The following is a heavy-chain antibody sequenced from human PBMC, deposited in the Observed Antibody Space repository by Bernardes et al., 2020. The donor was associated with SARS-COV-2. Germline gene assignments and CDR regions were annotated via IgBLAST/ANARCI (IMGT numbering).Heavy chain of an antibody. Sequence: GGSLRLSCATSGFTFANYAMHWVRQVPGKGLEWVAGISWNSGNIDYGDSVKGRFTISRDNAKNSLYLQMNSLRAEDTALYYCVKDGDFDYWGQGTLVTVSS. CDR2: ISWNSGNI. CDR3: VKDGDFDY. CDR1: GFTFANYA. J-gene: IGHJ4*02. V-gene: IGHV3-9*01.